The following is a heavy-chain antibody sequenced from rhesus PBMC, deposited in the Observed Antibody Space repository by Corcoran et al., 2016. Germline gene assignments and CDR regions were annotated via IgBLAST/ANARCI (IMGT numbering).Heavy chain of an antibody. CDR2: ISGRGGST. CDR1: GGSTSSNW. Sequence: QLQLQESGPGLVKPSETLSLTCAVSGGSTSSNWWSWIRQPPGKVLEWIGRISGRGGSTRYNPSLKSRVTISTATAKNQLSLKLICVTATDTAVYYCARVGAAGWRSLDVWGRGVLVTVSS. V-gene: IGHV4-173*01. CDR3: ARVGAAGWRSLDV. D-gene: IGHD6-25*01. J-gene: IGHJ5-2*02.